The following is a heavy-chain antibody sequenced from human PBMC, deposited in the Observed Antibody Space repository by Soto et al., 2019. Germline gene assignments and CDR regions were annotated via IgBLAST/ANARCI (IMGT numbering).Heavy chain of an antibody. D-gene: IGHD3-10*01. CDR2: ISAYNGNT. CDR1: GYTFTSYG. CDR3: ARDHYYGSGSYYRKGYAFDI. J-gene: IGHJ3*02. V-gene: IGHV1-18*01. Sequence: ASVKVSCKASGYTFTSYGISWVRQAPGQGLEWMGWISAYNGNTNYAQKLQGRVTMTTDTSTSTAYMELRSLRSDDTAVYYCARDHYYGSGSYYRKGYAFDIWGQGTMVTVSS.